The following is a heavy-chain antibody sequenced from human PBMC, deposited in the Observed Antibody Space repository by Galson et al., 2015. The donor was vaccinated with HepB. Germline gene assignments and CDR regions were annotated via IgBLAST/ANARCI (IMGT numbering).Heavy chain of an antibody. D-gene: IGHD3-3*01. CDR3: VSLPFLEWLSLKDDASDI. V-gene: IGHV3-64D*06. CDR2: INSNGDST. CDR1: GFTFSSYA. J-gene: IGHJ3*02. Sequence: SLRLSCAASGFTFSSYAMHWVRQAPGKGLEYVSVINSNGDSTYYADSMKGRFIISRDNSKNTLYLQMSSLRTEDTAVYYCVSLPFLEWLSLKDDASDIWGQGTMVTVSS.